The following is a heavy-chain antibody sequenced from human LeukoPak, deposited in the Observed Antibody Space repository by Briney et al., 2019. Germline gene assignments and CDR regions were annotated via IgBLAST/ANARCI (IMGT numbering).Heavy chain of an antibody. D-gene: IGHD3-22*01. CDR1: GGSISSYY. Sequence: SETLSLTCTVSGGSISSYYWSWLRQPPGMDLEWIGYIYYSGSTNYNPSLKSRVNISVDTSKDQFSLKLSSVTAADTAVYYWARDAGFDYYDSSGSIWYYYYMDVWGKGTTVTVSS. V-gene: IGHV4-59*01. CDR2: IYYSGST. J-gene: IGHJ6*03. CDR3: ARDAGFDYYDSSGSIWYYYYMDV.